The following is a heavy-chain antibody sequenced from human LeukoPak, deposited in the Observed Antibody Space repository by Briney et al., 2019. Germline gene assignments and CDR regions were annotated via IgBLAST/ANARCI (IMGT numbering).Heavy chain of an antibody. D-gene: IGHD4-17*01. Sequence: PSQTLSLTCTVSGGSISSGDYYWSWIRQPPGKGLEWIGYIYYSGSTYYNPSLRSRVTISVDTSKNQFSLKLSSVTAPDTAVYYCARYHDYGDYLHYGMDVWGQGTTVTVPS. CDR1: GGSISSGDYY. CDR2: IYYSGST. V-gene: IGHV4-30-4*01. CDR3: ARYHDYGDYLHYGMDV. J-gene: IGHJ6*02.